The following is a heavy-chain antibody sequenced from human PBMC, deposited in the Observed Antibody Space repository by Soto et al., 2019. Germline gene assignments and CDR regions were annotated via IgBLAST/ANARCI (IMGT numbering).Heavy chain of an antibody. CDR3: ARVLSRGRSGWYLDAFDI. Sequence: EVQLEESGGDLVQPGGSLRLSCAASGFTLSAYWMTWVRQAPGKGLEWVANINRDGSKKSYLDSVRGRFTISRDNVGNSLFLQMDSLGPDDTALYCCARVLSRGRSGWYLDAFDIWGQGTMVTVS. J-gene: IGHJ3*02. D-gene: IGHD3-16*01. CDR1: GFTLSAYW. V-gene: IGHV3-7*05. CDR2: INRDGSKK.